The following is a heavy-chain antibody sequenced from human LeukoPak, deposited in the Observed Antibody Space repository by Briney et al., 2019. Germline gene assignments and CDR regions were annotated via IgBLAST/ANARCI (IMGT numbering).Heavy chain of an antibody. J-gene: IGHJ3*02. D-gene: IGHD3-22*01. V-gene: IGHV4-38-2*02. Sequence: PSETLSLTCTVSGYSISSGYYWGWIRQPPGKELEWIGSIYHSGSTSYNPSLKSRVTISVDTSKNQFSLKLSSVTAAVTAVYYCARDPATYSYDSSGIWDAFDIWGRGTMVTVSS. CDR2: IYHSGST. CDR1: GYSISSGYY. CDR3: ARDPATYSYDSSGIWDAFDI.